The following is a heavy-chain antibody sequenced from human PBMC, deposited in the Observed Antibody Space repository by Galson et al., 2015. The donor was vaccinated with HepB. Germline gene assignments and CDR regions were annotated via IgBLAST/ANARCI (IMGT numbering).Heavy chain of an antibody. CDR2: ISSSSSYI. J-gene: IGHJ5*02. Sequence: SLRLSCAASGFTFSSYSMNWVRQAPGKGLEWVSSISSSSSYIYYADSVKGRFTISRDNAKNSLYLQMNSLRAEDTAVYYRASHLVAGTLGWFDPWGQGTLVTVSS. D-gene: IGHD6-19*01. CDR3: ASHLVAGTLGWFDP. CDR1: GFTFSSYS. V-gene: IGHV3-21*01.